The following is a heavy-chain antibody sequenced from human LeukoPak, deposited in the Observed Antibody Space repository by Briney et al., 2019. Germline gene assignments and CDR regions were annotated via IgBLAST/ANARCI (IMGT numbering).Heavy chain of an antibody. V-gene: IGHV3-7*02. CDR3: ASLDY. CDR2: IRQDGRET. J-gene: IGHJ4*02. CDR1: GFSFSIYS. Sequence: GGSLRLSCVASGFSFSIYSMSWVRQAPGKGLERVANIRQDGRETHYVDSVRGRFTISRDNAKNTLYLQMNTLRAEDTAVYYCASLDYWGQGTPVTVSS.